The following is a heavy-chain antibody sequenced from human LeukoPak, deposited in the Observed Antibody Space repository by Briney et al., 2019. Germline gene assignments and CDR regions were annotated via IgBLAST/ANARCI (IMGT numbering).Heavy chain of an antibody. D-gene: IGHD3-10*01. V-gene: IGHV1-2*02. J-gene: IGHJ3*02. Sequence: ASVKVSRKASGYTFTGYYMHWVRQAPGQGLEWMGWINPNSGGTNYAQNFQGRVTMTRDTSISTAYMEVSRLRSDDTAVYYCARSTIRGVSGMAFDIWGQGTMVTVSS. CDR3: ARSTIRGVSGMAFDI. CDR1: GYTFTGYY. CDR2: INPNSGGT.